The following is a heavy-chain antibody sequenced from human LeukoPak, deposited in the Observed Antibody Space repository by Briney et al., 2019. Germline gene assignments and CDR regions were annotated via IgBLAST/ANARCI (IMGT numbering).Heavy chain of an antibody. CDR1: GGSISGYY. CDR2: IYYSGST. J-gene: IGHJ6*03. Sequence: SQTLSLTCTVSGGSISGYYWSWIRQSPDKGLEWIGYIYYSGSTNYNPSLQSRVTISVDTSKNQFSLKLSSVTAADTAVYYCARVAIPYDISPYYDGYMDVWGKGTTVTVSS. V-gene: IGHV4-59*01. CDR3: ARVAIPYDISPYYDGYMDV. D-gene: IGHD3-22*01.